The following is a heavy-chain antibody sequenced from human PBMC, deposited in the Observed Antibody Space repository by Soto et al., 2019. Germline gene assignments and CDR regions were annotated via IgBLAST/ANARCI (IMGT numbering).Heavy chain of an antibody. CDR3: AHSVVAGLGYYFDY. D-gene: IGHD6-19*01. CDR1: GFSLSTTRVA. Sequence: QITLKESGPPLVKPTQTLTLTCTFSGFSLSTTRVAVGWIRQPPGKALEWLALIYWDDDKRYSPFLKSRLTITTNTSKTQVVHTMTNMDSVDTATYYCAHSVVAGLGYYFDYWGQGTLVTVSS. J-gene: IGHJ4*02. CDR2: IYWDDDK. V-gene: IGHV2-5*02.